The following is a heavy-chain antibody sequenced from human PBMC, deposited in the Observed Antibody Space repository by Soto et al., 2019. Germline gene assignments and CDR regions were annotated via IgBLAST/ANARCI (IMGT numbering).Heavy chain of an antibody. CDR3: ARQRTGCSSTSCYRPEGWFDP. V-gene: IGHV4-59*08. D-gene: IGHD2-2*01. Sequence: QVQLQESGPGLVKPSETLSLTCTVSGGSISSYYWSWIRQPPGKGLEWIGYIYYSGSTNYNPSLTSRVTISVDTSKNQFSLKLSSVTAADTAVYYCARQRTGCSSTSCYRPEGWFDPWGQGTLVTVSS. J-gene: IGHJ5*02. CDR1: GGSISSYY. CDR2: IYYSGST.